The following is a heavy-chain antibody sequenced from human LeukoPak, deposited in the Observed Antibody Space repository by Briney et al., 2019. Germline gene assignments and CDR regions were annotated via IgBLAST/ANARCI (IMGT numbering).Heavy chain of an antibody. Sequence: GESLKISCKGSGYSFTSYGIGWVRQMPGKGLGGLEIIYPGDSDTRYSPSFQGQVPISADKSISTAYLQWSSLKASDTAMYYCARPARLGPMSSPAYFDYWGQGTMVTVSS. D-gene: IGHD3-16*01. CDR1: GYSFTSYG. CDR2: IYPGDSDT. J-gene: IGHJ4*02. V-gene: IGHV5-51*01. CDR3: ARPARLGPMSSPAYFDY.